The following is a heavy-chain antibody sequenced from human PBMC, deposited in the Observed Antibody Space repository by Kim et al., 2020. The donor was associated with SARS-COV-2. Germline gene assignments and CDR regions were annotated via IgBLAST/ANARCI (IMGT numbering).Heavy chain of an antibody. CDR3: AAIFEY. CDR2: YNGRT. Sequence: YNGRTNYNPSLKSRVTISMDTSKNQFSLKLSSVTATDTAVYYCAAIFEYWGQGTLVPVSS. V-gene: IGHV4-39*01. J-gene: IGHJ4*02.